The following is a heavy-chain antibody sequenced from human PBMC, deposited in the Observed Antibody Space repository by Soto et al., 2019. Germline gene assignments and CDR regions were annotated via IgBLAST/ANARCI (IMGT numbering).Heavy chain of an antibody. Sequence: QLQLQESGPGLVKPSETLSLTCTVSGGYISSHSHYWGWLRQPPGKGLAWIGSIDYSGSTYYNPSLNSRVTKSLYIANNHFSLKLTSVTAADTAMYCSARKTAVLIAEVAFDLWRQATMVPVSS. CDR1: GGYISSHSHY. J-gene: IGHJ3*01. CDR3: ARKTAVLIAEVAFDL. CDR2: IDYSGST. V-gene: IGHV4-39*02.